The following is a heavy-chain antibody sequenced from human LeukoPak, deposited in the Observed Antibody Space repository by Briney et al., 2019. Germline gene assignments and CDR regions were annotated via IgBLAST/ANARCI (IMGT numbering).Heavy chain of an antibody. CDR1: GFTFSSYS. Sequence: PGGSLRLSCAASGFTFSSYSMNWVRQAPGKGLEWVSYISSSSSMIYYADSVKGRFTISRDNAKNSLYLQMNSLRAEDTAVYYCARDRSSGYDDAFDIWGQGTMVTVSS. CDR3: ARDRSSGYDDAFDI. D-gene: IGHD5-12*01. CDR2: ISSSSSMI. J-gene: IGHJ3*02. V-gene: IGHV3-48*04.